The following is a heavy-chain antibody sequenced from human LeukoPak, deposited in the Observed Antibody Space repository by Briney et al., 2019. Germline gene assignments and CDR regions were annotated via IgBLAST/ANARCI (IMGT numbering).Heavy chain of an antibody. CDR3: ARDAFYYYDSSGYNDY. Sequence: ASVKVSCKASGYTFTSYGISWVRQAPGQGLEWMGWISAYNGNTNYAQKLQGRVTMTTDTSTSTAYMELRSLRSDGTAVYHCARDAFYYYDSSGYNDYWGQGTLVTVSS. V-gene: IGHV1-18*01. CDR1: GYTFTSYG. CDR2: ISAYNGNT. D-gene: IGHD3-22*01. J-gene: IGHJ4*02.